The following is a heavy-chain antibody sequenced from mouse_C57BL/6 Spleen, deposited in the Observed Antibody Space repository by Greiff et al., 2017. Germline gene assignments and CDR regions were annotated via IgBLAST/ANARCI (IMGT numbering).Heavy chain of an antibody. CDR2: ISTGGDYI. CDR3: TRGGPDYYAMDY. V-gene: IGHV5-9-1*02. J-gene: IGHJ4*01. CDR1: GFTFSSYA. Sequence: EVMLVESGAGLVKPGGSLKLSCAASGFTFSSYAMSWVRQTPEKRLEWIAYISTGGDYIYYADTVKGRVTISRDNARNTLYLQMSSLKSEDTAMYYCTRGGPDYYAMDYWGQGTSVTVSS.